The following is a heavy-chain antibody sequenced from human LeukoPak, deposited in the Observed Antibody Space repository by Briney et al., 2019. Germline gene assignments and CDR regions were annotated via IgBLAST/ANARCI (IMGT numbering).Heavy chain of an antibody. CDR1: GFTFSSYS. J-gene: IGHJ4*02. D-gene: IGHD2-8*01. CDR2: ISSSSSTI. V-gene: IGHV3-48*01. CDR3: VRESIVLMVYALDY. Sequence: GGSLRLSCAASGFTFSSYSMNWVRQAPGKGLEWVSYISSSSSTIYYADSVKGRFTISRDNAKNSLYLQMNSLRAEDTAVYYCVRESIVLMVYALDYWGQGTLVTVSS.